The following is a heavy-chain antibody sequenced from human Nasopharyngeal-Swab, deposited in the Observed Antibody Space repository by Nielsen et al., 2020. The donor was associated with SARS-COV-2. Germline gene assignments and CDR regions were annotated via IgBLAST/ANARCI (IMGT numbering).Heavy chain of an antibody. V-gene: IGHV4-4*02. J-gene: IGHJ6*02. Sequence: SETLSLTCAVSGGSISSSNWWSWVRQPPGKGLEWIGEIYHSGSTNYNPSLKSRVTISVDKSKNQFSLKLSSVTAADTAVYYCARDPSLGTSCYECDYYGMDVWGQGTTVTVSS. CDR3: ARDPSLGTSCYECDYYGMDV. D-gene: IGHD2-2*01. CDR1: GGSISSSNW. CDR2: IYHSGST.